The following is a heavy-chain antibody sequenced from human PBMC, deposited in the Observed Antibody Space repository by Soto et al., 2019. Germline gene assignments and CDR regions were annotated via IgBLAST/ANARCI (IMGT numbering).Heavy chain of an antibody. Sequence: QVQLVESGGGVVQPGRSLRLSCAASGFTFSSYAMHWVRQAPGKGLEWVAVISYDGSNKYYADSVKGRFTISRDNSKNTLYLQMNSLRAEDTAEYYCARETGSWNHYYYYGMDVWGQGTTVTVSS. D-gene: IGHD3-10*01. V-gene: IGHV3-30-3*01. J-gene: IGHJ6*02. CDR1: GFTFSSYA. CDR2: ISYDGSNK. CDR3: ARETGSWNHYYYYGMDV.